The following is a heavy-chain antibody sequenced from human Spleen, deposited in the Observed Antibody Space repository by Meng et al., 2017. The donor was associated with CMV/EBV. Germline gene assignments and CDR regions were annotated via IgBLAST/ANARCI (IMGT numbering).Heavy chain of an antibody. Sequence: NYGFSWVRQAPGQGLEWMGWVSPYNGNTTYAQNLEDRVTLTTDTSTSTAYMELRSLRSDDTAVYYCAREVTYYYDSDGYYYLDAFDIWGQGTMVTVSS. J-gene: IGHJ3*02. CDR2: VSPYNGNT. CDR1: NYG. CDR3: AREVTYYYDSDGYYYLDAFDI. D-gene: IGHD3-22*01. V-gene: IGHV1-18*01.